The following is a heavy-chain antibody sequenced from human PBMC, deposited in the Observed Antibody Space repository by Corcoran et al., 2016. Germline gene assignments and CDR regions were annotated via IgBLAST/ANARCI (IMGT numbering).Heavy chain of an antibody. J-gene: IGHJ5*02. CDR1: GYTFTGYF. V-gene: IGHV1-2*02. D-gene: IGHD3-22*01. Sequence: QVQLVQSGAEVKKPGASVKVSCKASGYTFTGYFMHWVRQAPGQGLEWMGWINPNSGGTNYAQKFQGRVTMTRDTSISTAYMELSRLRSDDTAVDYCARGPPYYYDSSGYYYGTNWFDPWGQGTLVTVSS. CDR3: ARGPPYYYDSSGYYYGTNWFDP. CDR2: INPNSGGT.